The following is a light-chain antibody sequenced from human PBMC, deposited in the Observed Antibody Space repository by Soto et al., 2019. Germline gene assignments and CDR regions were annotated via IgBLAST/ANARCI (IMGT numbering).Light chain of an antibody. CDR3: QQRSDWLT. CDR2: DAS. CDR1: QSVSNY. J-gene: IGKJ4*01. V-gene: IGKV3-11*01. Sequence: ETALTQSPATLSLSPGENAILSCSASQSVSNYLAWYQQKPGQAPRLLSYDASYRATGIPARFSGGGSGTDFTLSISSLEPEDFAVYYCQQRSDWLTFGGGTKVEIK.